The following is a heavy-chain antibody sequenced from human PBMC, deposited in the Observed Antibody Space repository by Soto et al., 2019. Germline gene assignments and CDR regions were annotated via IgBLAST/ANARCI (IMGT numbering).Heavy chain of an antibody. CDR3: ARDTDDFWIDEDYYGMDV. V-gene: IGHV3-7*01. CDR1: GFTFSSYW. Sequence: PGGSLRLSCAASGFTFSSYWMSWVRQAPGKGLEWVANIKQDGSEKYYVDSVKGRFTISRDNAKNSLYLQMNSLRAEDTAVYYCARDTDDFWIDEDYYGMDVWGQGTTVTVPS. D-gene: IGHD3-3*01. CDR2: IKQDGSEK. J-gene: IGHJ6*02.